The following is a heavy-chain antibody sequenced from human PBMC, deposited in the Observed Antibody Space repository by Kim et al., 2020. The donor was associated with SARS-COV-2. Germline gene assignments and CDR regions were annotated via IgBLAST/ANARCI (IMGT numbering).Heavy chain of an antibody. J-gene: IGHJ4*02. Sequence: GGSLRLSCAASGFTFSSYWMHWVRQAPGKGLVWVSRINSAGSSTSYADSVKGRLTISRDHAKNTLYLQMNSLRAEDTALNFCALEGYLSSCHFDYLGQGTLVTVSS. CDR1: GFTFSSYW. CDR2: INSAGSST. D-gene: IGHD6-13*01. V-gene: IGHV3-74*01. CDR3: ALEGYLSSCHFDY.